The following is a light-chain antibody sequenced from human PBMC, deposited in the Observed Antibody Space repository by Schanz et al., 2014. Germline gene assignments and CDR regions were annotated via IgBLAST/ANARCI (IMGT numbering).Light chain of an antibody. CDR2: SNN. CDR3: QSYDSSLSGWV. V-gene: IGLV1-44*01. Sequence: QSVLTQPPSASGTPGQRVTISCSGSSSNIGGNTVNWYQQLPGTAPKPLIYSNNQRPSGVPDRFSGSKSGTSASLAITGLQAEDEADYYCQSYDSSLSGWVFGGGTKLTVL. J-gene: IGLJ3*02. CDR1: SSNIGGNT.